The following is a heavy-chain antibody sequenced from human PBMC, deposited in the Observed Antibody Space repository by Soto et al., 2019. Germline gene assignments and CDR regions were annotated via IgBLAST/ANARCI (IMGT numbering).Heavy chain of an antibody. J-gene: IGHJ4*02. CDR1: GFTFSNAW. Sequence: LRLSCAASGFTFSNAWMSWVRQAPGKGLEWVGRIKSKTDGGTTDYAAPVKGRFTISRDDSKNTLYLQMNSLKTEDTAVYYCTTDPGYYFNVVYWGQGTLVTVPQ. CDR3: TTDPGYYFNVVY. D-gene: IGHD3-22*01. CDR2: IKSKTDGGTT. V-gene: IGHV3-15*01.